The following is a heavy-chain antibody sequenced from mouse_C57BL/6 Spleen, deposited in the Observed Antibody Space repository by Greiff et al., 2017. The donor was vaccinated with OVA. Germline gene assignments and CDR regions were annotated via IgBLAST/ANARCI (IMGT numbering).Heavy chain of an antibody. CDR1: GYTFTDYE. CDR2: IDPETGGT. D-gene: IGHD1-1*01. Sequence: QVQLQQSGAELVRPGASVTLSCKASGYTFTDYEMHWVKQTPVHGLAWIGAIDPETGGTAYNQKFKGKAILTADKSSSTAYMELRSLTSEDSAVYYCTRAHYYGSRTSYFDYWGQGTTLTVSS. V-gene: IGHV1-15*01. J-gene: IGHJ2*01. CDR3: TRAHYYGSRTSYFDY.